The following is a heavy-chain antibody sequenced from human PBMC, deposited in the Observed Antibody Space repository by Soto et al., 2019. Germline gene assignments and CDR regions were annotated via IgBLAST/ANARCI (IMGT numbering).Heavy chain of an antibody. V-gene: IGHV6-1*01. Sequence: SQTLSFTCAISGDSVSSNSAAWNWIRQSPSRGLEWLGRTYYRSKWYNDYAVSVKSRITINPDTSKNQFSLQLNSVTPEDTAVYYCARDGYSSSWPKGRFDPWGQGTLVTVSS. CDR1: GDSVSSNSAA. CDR2: TYYRSKWYN. CDR3: ARDGYSSSWPKGRFDP. J-gene: IGHJ5*02. D-gene: IGHD6-13*01.